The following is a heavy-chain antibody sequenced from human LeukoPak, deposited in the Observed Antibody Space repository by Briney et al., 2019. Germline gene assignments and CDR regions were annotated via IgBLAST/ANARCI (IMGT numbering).Heavy chain of an antibody. CDR2: IYYRGST. J-gene: IGHJ1*01. Sequence: SETLSLTCTVSGVSISSYYWSWIRQPPGKGLEWIGYIYYRGSTNYNPSLKSRVTISVDTSKNQFSLKLSSVTAADTAVYYCVRGKGYFQHWGQGTLATVPS. CDR1: GVSISSYY. CDR3: VRGKGYFQH. V-gene: IGHV4-59*01.